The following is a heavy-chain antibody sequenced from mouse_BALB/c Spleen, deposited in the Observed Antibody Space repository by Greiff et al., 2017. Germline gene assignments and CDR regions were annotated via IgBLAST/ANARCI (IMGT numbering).Heavy chain of an antibody. CDR2: INPSSGYT. D-gene: IGHD1-1*01. J-gene: IGHJ1*01. V-gene: IGHV1-4*01. Sequence: VQLQQSGAELARPGASVKMSCKASGYTFTSYTMHWVKQRPGQGLEWFGYINPSSGYTNYNQKFKDKATLTADKSSSTAYMQLSSLTSEDSAVYYCASSSYWYFDVWGAGTTVTVSS. CDR3: ASSSYWYFDV. CDR1: GYTFTSYT.